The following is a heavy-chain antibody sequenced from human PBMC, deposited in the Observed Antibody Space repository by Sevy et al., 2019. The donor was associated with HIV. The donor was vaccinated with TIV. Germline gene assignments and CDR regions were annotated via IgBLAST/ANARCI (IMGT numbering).Heavy chain of an antibody. V-gene: IGHV1-69*13. CDR3: ARGSRSGYYSADY. Sequence: ASVKVSCKASGGTFNSYAISWVRQAPGQGLEWMGGIIPIFGTANYAQKFQGRVTITADESTRTAYMELSSLRSEDTAVYYCARGSRSGYYSADYWGQGTLVTVSS. D-gene: IGHD3-22*01. CDR1: GGTFNSYA. J-gene: IGHJ4*02. CDR2: IIPIFGTA.